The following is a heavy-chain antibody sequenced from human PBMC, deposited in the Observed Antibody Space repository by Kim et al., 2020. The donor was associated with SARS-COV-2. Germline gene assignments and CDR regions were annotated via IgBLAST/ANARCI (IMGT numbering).Heavy chain of an antibody. V-gene: IGHV5-51*01. CDR2: IYPGDSDT. CDR3: TRRGYSGYDPRSDYYGMDV. CDR1: GYSFTNYW. Sequence: GESLKISCKGSGYSFTNYWIAWVRQMPGKGLEWMGIIYPGDSDTRYSPSFQGQVTISADKSISTAYLKWSSLKASDTAMYYCTRRGYSGYDPRSDYYGMDVWGQGTTVTVSS. J-gene: IGHJ6*02. D-gene: IGHD5-12*01.